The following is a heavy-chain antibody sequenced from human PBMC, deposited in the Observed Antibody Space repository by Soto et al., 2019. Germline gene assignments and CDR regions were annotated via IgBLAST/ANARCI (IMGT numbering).Heavy chain of an antibody. CDR2: ISGSGGST. J-gene: IGHJ4*02. CDR1: GFTFGSYA. V-gene: IGHV3-23*01. D-gene: IGHD6-13*01. CDR3: ARRSSSWYFDY. Sequence: EVQLLESGGGLLQLGGSLRLSCAASGFTFGSYAMNWVRQAPGKGLEWVSVISGSGGSTYYADSVKGRFTTSRVNSKNTLYLQMNSLRAEDTAVYYCARRSSSWYFDYWGQGPLVTVSS.